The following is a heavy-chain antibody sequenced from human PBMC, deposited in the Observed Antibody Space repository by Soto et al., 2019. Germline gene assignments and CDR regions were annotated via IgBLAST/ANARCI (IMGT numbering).Heavy chain of an antibody. V-gene: IGHV3-74*01. D-gene: IGHD1-7*01. CDR2: INSDGSST. CDR3: ARDLEDNWNYKLLNYGMDV. J-gene: IGHJ6*02. CDR1: GFTFSSYW. Sequence: GGSLRLSCAASGFTFSSYWMHWVRQAPGKGLVWVSRINSDGSSTSYADSVKGRFTISRDNAKNTLYLQMKSLRAEDTAVYYCARDLEDNWNYKLLNYGMDVWGQGTTVTVSS.